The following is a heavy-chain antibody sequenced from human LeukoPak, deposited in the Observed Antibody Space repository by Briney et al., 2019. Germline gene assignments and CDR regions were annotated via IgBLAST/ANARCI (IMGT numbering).Heavy chain of an antibody. J-gene: IGHJ4*02. D-gene: IGHD2-2*01. V-gene: IGHV3-21*01. Sequence: GGSLRLSCAASGFTFSSYSMNWVRQAPGKGLEWVSSISSSSSYIYYADSVKGRFTISRDNAKNSLYLQMNSLRAEDTAVYYCARVRCSSTSCTYYFDYWAREPWSPSPQ. CDR1: GFTFSSYS. CDR3: ARVRCSSTSCTYYFDY. CDR2: ISSSSSYI.